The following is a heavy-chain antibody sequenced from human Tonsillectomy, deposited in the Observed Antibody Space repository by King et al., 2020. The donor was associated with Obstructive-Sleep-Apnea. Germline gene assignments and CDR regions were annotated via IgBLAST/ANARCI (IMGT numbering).Heavy chain of an antibody. J-gene: IGHJ4*02. CDR3: ARPTQYYYDSSGYYFDY. V-gene: IGHV5-10-1*01. CDR2: IDPSDSYT. CDR1: GYSFTSYW. Sequence: QLVQSGAEVKKPGASLRISCKGSGYSFTSYWISWVRQMPGKGLEWMGRIDPSDSYTNYSPSFQGHVTISADKSISTAYLQWSSLKASDTAMYYCARPTQYYYDSSGYYFDYWGQGTLVTVSS. D-gene: IGHD3-22*01.